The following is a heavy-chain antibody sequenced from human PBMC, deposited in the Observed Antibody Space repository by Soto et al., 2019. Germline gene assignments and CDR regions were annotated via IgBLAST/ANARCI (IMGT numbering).Heavy chain of an antibody. D-gene: IGHD1-26*01. V-gene: IGHV3-30*18. CDR3: AKDSYPNTVDYNYNSMHV. J-gene: IGHJ6*02. Sequence: QVQLVESGGGVVQPGRSLRLSCAASGFTFSSYGMHWVRQAPGKGLEWVAVISYDGSNKYYADSVKGRFTISRDNSKNRLYLQMNSLRAEDTGVYYIAKDSYPNTVDYNYNSMHVWGQGTTVTVSS. CDR2: ISYDGSNK. CDR1: GFTFSSYG.